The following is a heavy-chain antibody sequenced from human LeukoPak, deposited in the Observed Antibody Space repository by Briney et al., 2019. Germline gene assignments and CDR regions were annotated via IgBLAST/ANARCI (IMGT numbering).Heavy chain of an antibody. CDR3: ARVAYYYDSAGFYLNYYYGMDV. J-gene: IGHJ6*02. CDR1: GYTFTHSG. Sequence: ASVKVSCKASGYTFTHSGINWVRPAPGQGLEWMGWMNPKSGRTGYAQKFQGRVTMTRDTSINTAYMELSSLRSEDTAVYYCARVAYYYDSAGFYLNYYYGMDVWGQGTTVTASS. D-gene: IGHD3-22*01. CDR2: MNPKSGRT. V-gene: IGHV1-8*02.